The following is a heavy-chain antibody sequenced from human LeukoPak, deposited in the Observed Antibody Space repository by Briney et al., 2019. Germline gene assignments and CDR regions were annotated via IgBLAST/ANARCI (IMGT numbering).Heavy chain of an antibody. CDR3: ARDGEDHYYDY. V-gene: IGHV3-33*01. CDR1: GFTFSSYG. D-gene: IGHD7-27*01. J-gene: IGHJ4*02. Sequence: PGRSLRLSCAASGFTFSSYGMHWVRQAPGKGLEWVAVIWYDGSNKYYADSVKGRFTISRDNSKNTLYLQMNSLRAEDTAVYYCARDGEDHYYDYWGQGTLVTVST. CDR2: IWYDGSNK.